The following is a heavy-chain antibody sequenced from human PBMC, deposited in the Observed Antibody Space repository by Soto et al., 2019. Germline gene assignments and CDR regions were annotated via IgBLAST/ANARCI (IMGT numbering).Heavy chain of an antibody. V-gene: IGHV3-48*03. CDR1: GFTFSSYE. Sequence: GGSLRLSCAASGFTFSSYEMNWVRQAPGKGLEWVSYISSSGSTIYYADSVKGRFTISRDNAKNPLYLQMNSLRAEDTAVYYCARGHRYIVVVPAGGSYYYYYGMDVWGQGTTVTVSS. J-gene: IGHJ6*02. CDR2: ISSSGSTI. CDR3: ARGHRYIVVVPAGGSYYYYYGMDV. D-gene: IGHD2-2*01.